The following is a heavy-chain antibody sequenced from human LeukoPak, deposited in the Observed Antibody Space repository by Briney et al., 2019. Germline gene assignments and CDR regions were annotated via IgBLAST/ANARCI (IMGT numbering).Heavy chain of an antibody. V-gene: IGHV1-18*01. J-gene: IGHJ6*02. CDR3: ARAQLDYDILTGYRPFYGMDV. CDR1: GYTFTSYG. D-gene: IGHD3-9*01. CDR2: IGAYNGNT. Sequence: ASVKVSCKASGYTFTSYGISWVRQAPGQGLEWMGWIGAYNGNTNYAQKLQGRVTMTTDTSTSTAYMELRSLRSDDTAVYYCARAQLDYDILTGYRPFYGMDVWGQGTTVTVSS.